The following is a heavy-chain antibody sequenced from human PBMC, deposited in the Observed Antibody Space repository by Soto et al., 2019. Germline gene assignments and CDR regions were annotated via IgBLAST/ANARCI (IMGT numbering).Heavy chain of an antibody. CDR2: IIPIFGTA. V-gene: IGHV1-69*01. CDR1: GGTLSSYA. CDR3: ARVSLFDSSGYYGPYDY. D-gene: IGHD3-22*01. J-gene: IGHJ4*02. Sequence: QVQLVQSGAEVKKPGSSVKVSCKASGGTLSSYAISWVRQAPGQGLEWMGGIIPIFGTANYAQKFQGRVTITADESTSTAYMELSSLSSEDTAVYYCARVSLFDSSGYYGPYDYWGQGTLVTVSS.